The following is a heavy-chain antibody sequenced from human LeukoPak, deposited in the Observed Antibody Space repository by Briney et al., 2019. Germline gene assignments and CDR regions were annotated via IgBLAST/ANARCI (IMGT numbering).Heavy chain of an antibody. J-gene: IGHJ4*02. D-gene: IGHD5-18*01. CDR3: TTDLRWIQLWN. V-gene: IGHV3-15*01. CDR2: IKSKADGGTT. Sequence: GGSLRLSCAASGFTFSNAWMSWVRQAPGKGLEWVGRIKSKADGGTTDYAAPVKGRFTISRDDSKNTLYLQMNSLKTEDTAVYYCTTDLRWIQLWNWGQGTLVTVSS. CDR1: GFTFSNAW.